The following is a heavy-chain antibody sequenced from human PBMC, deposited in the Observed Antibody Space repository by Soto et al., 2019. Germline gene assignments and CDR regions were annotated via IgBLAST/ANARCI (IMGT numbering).Heavy chain of an antibody. CDR2: INPSGGST. D-gene: IGHD3-3*01. CDR3: AGDIDYCGYYSRGSDI. Sequence: ASVKVSCKASGYTLTTYYMHWVRQAPGQELEWMGIINPSGGSTSYPQKFQGRVTMTRDTSTSTVYMELSSLRSEDTAVYYCAGDIDYCGYYSRGSDIWGQGTMVTVSS. J-gene: IGHJ3*02. V-gene: IGHV1-46*01. CDR1: GYTLTTYY.